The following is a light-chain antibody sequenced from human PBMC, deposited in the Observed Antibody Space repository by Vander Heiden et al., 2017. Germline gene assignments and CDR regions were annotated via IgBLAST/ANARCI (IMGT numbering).Light chain of an antibody. J-gene: IGKJ4*01. V-gene: IGKV3-11*01. CDR2: DAS. CDR1: QSVSSY. Sequence: IVLPQSPATLSLSPGARATRSCSASQSVSSYLAWYQQRPGQAPRLHIDDASNRATGSPARFSGSGSGTDFTLTISSLEPEDFAVYYCQQRSNWPPKLTFGGGTKVEIK. CDR3: QQRSNWPPKLT.